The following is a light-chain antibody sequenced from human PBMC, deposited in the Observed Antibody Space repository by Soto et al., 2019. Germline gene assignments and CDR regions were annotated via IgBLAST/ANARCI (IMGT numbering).Light chain of an antibody. Sequence: EIVLTQSPGTLSLSPGERATLSCRASQSVSSSYLAWYQQKPGQAPRLLIYGASSRATGIPDRFSGSGSGTDFTLTISRLEPEDFAVYYCQHYGSSLGFGFGPGTKVDIK. J-gene: IGKJ3*01. V-gene: IGKV3-20*01. CDR3: QHYGSSLGFG. CDR2: GAS. CDR1: QSVSSSY.